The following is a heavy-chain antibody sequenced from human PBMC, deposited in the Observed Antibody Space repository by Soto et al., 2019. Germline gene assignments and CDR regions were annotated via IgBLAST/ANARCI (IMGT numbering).Heavy chain of an antibody. CDR1: GYTFTSSG. CDR3: AIGYRGDDSSGYRDFDI. J-gene: IGHJ3*02. Sequence: ASVKVSCKASGYTFTSSGISWVRQAPGQGLEWMGWISAYNGNTNYAQKLQGRVTMTTDTSTSTAYMELRSLRSDDTAVYYCAIGYRGDDSSGYRDFDICGQGTMVTVSS. V-gene: IGHV1-18*01. D-gene: IGHD3-22*01. CDR2: ISAYNGNT.